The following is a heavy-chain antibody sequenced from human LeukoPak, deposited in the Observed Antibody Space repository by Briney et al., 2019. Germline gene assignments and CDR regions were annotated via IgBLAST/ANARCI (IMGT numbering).Heavy chain of an antibody. V-gene: IGHV3-23*01. CDR3: AKDSWGDYGGNKYYFDY. D-gene: IGHD4-23*01. J-gene: IGHJ4*02. CDR1: GFTFSSYA. CDR2: ISGSGGST. Sequence: PGGSLRLSCAASGFTFSSYAMSWVRQAPGKGLEWVSAISGSGGSTYYADSVKGRFTISRDNSKNTLYLQMNSLRAEDTAVYYCAKDSWGDYGGNKYYFDYWGQGTLVTVSS.